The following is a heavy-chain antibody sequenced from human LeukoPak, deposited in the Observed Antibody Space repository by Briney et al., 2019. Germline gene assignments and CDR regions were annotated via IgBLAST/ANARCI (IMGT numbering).Heavy chain of an antibody. V-gene: IGHV1-2*02. Sequence: GASVKVSCKASGYTFTGYYMHWVRQAPGQGLEWMGWINPNSGGTNYAQKFQGRVTITADESTSTAYMELSSLRSEDTAVYYCARVAYGSGSYYELDYWGQGTLVTVSS. J-gene: IGHJ4*02. CDR2: INPNSGGT. D-gene: IGHD3-10*01. CDR1: GYTFTGYY. CDR3: ARVAYGSGSYYELDY.